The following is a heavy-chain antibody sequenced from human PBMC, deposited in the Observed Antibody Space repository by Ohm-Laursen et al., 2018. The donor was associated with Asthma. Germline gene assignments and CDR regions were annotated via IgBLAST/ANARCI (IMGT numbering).Heavy chain of an antibody. J-gene: IGHJ5*02. V-gene: IGHV4-61*01. CDR1: GDSVSSGTHY. CDR3: ARVDTANYWFDP. Sequence: SDTLSLTCSVSGDSVSSGTHYWSWIRQPPGKGLEWIGHVSYSGSTNYNPSLKSRVTMSLDMSKNQFSLKLSSVTAADTAVYYCARVDTANYWFDPWGQGTLVTVSS. CDR2: VSYSGST. D-gene: IGHD5-18*01.